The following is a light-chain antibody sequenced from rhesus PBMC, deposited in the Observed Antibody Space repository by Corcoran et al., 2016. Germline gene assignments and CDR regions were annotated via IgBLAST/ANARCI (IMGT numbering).Light chain of an antibody. CDR2: ASA. CDR1: QGVGRY. CDR3: QQYSNWPYS. Sequence: EIVMTQSPATLSLSPGERATLSCRASQGVGRYLAWYRQNPEQAPRLLLYASATRATGIPDRFSGSGSGTDFTLTISSLGPGDFAGYYCQQYSNWPYSFGQGTKVEIK. V-gene: IGKV3S9*01. J-gene: IGKJ2*01.